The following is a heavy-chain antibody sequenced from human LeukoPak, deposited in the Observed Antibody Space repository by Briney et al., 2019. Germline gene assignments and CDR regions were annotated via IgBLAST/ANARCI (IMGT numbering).Heavy chain of an antibody. D-gene: IGHD3-22*01. Sequence: GRSLRLSCAASGFTFSSYGVHWVRQAPGKGLEWVAVISYDGSNKYYADSVKGRFTISRDNSKNTLYLQMNSLRAEDTAVYYCAKAGEKYDSSGYYHYWGQGTLVTVSS. CDR1: GFTFSSYG. V-gene: IGHV3-30*18. J-gene: IGHJ4*02. CDR3: AKAGEKYDSSGYYHY. CDR2: ISYDGSNK.